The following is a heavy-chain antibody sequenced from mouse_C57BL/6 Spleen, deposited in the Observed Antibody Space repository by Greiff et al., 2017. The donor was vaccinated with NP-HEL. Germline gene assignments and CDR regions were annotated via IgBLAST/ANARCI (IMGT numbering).Heavy chain of an antibody. Sequence: QVQLQQPGAELVKPGASVKLSCKASGYTFTSYWMQWVKQRPGQGLAWIGEIDPSDSYTNSNQKFKGKATLTVDTSSSTAYMQLSSLTSEDSAVYYCARGGMVTSFDYWGQGTTLTVSS. D-gene: IGHD2-2*01. CDR3: ARGGMVTSFDY. J-gene: IGHJ2*01. V-gene: IGHV1-50*01. CDR2: IDPSDSYT. CDR1: GYTFTSYW.